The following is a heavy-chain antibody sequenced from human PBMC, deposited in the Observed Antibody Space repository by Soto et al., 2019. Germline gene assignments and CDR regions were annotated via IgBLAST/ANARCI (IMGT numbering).Heavy chain of an antibody. CDR1: GFTFDDYA. CDR2: ISWNSGSI. J-gene: IGHJ4*02. V-gene: IGHV3-9*01. CDR3: AKDIVSSGWSWTYYFDY. D-gene: IGHD6-19*01. Sequence: DVQLVESGGGLVQPGRSLRLSCAASGFTFDDYAMHWVRQAPGKGLEWVSGISWNSGSIGYADSVKGRFTISRDNAKNSLYLQMNSLRAEDTALYYCAKDIVSSGWSWTYYFDYWGQGTLVTVSS.